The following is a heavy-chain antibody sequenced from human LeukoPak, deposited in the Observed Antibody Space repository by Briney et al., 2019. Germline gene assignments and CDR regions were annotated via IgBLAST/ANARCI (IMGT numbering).Heavy chain of an antibody. D-gene: IGHD3-3*01. CDR1: GGTFSSYA. Sequence: VKVSCKASGGTFSSYAISWVRQAPGQGLEWMGWINPNSGGTNYAQKFQGRVTMTRDTSISTAYMELSRLRSDDTAVYYCARANWAYYDFWSGPTVDYWGQGTLVTVSS. CDR2: INPNSGGT. J-gene: IGHJ4*02. V-gene: IGHV1-2*02. CDR3: ARANWAYYDFWSGPTVDY.